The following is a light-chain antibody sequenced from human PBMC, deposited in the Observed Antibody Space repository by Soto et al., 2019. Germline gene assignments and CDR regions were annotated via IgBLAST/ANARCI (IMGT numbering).Light chain of an antibody. V-gene: IGLV2-14*01. Sequence: QSALTQPASVSGSPGQSITISSTGTSSDVGSYNYVSWYQQHPGKAPALIISEVSNRPSGVSSRFSGSKSGNTASLTISGLQAEDEADYYCSSYTSTDTPFVFGTGTKLTVL. CDR3: SSYTSTDTPFV. CDR1: SSDVGSYNY. J-gene: IGLJ1*01. CDR2: EVS.